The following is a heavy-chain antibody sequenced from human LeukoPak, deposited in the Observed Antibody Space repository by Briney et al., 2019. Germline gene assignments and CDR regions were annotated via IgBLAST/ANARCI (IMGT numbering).Heavy chain of an antibody. CDR3: AKDRGLYFRYYYYMDV. CDR1: GFTFDDYA. V-gene: IGHV3-9*01. Sequence: SLRLSCAASGFTFDDYAMHWVRQAPGKGLEWVSGISWNSGSIGYADSVKGRFTISRDNAKNSLYLQMNSLRAEDTALYYCAKDRGLYFRYYYYMDVWGKGATFTVSS. J-gene: IGHJ6*03. D-gene: IGHD3-9*01. CDR2: ISWNSGSI.